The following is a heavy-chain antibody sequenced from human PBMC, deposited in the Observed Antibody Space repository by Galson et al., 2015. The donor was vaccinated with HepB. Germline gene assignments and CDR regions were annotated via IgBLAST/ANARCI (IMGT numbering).Heavy chain of an antibody. J-gene: IGHJ4*02. Sequence: SLRLSCAGSGFGFGHYAMSWARQAPGKGLEWLSAISGAGGSTYYANSVRGRFTIARDNSKNTLYLQMNGLRAEDTAVYYCAKGSDYYGSGTYYNGASYSDHWGQGTLVTVSS. CDR2: ISGAGGST. CDR3: AKGSDYYGSGTYYNGASYSDH. D-gene: IGHD3-10*01. CDR1: GFGFGHYA. V-gene: IGHV3-23*01.